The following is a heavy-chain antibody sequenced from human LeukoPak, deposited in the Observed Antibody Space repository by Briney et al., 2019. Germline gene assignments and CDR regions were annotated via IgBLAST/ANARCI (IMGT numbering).Heavy chain of an antibody. CDR2: IKQDGSEK. CDR3: TTDLGFAHFDWLLLPFDY. Sequence: GGSLRLSCAASGFTFSSYWMSWVRQAPGKGLEWVANIKQDGSEKYYVDSVKGRFTISRDNAKNSLYLQMNSLRAEDTAVYYCTTDLGFAHFDWLLLPFDYWGQGTLVTVSS. D-gene: IGHD3-9*01. CDR1: GFTFSSYW. J-gene: IGHJ4*02. V-gene: IGHV3-7*01.